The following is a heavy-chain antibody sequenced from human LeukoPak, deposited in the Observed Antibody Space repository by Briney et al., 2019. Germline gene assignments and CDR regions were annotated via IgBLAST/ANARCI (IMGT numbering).Heavy chain of an antibody. Sequence: GRSLRLSCAASGFTFSSYGMHWVRQAPGRGLEWVAVISYDGSIKYSADSVRGRFTISRDNAKNTLYLQMNSLRAEDTAVYYCARVRGSPWYYYDSSGLYYFDYWGQGTLVTVSS. CDR1: GFTFSSYG. J-gene: IGHJ4*02. CDR3: ARVRGSPWYYYDSSGLYYFDY. D-gene: IGHD3-22*01. V-gene: IGHV3-30*03. CDR2: ISYDGSIK.